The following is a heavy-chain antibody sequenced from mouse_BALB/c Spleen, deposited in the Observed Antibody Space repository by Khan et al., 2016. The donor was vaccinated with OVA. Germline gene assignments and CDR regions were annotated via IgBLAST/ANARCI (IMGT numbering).Heavy chain of an antibody. J-gene: IGHJ4*01. Sequence: QVQLKESGPGLVAPSQSLSITCTISGFSLTNYGIHWVRQPPGKGLEWLVVIWSDGSTTYNSALKSRLTISTENSKSQVFLKMNSLQTDDTAVYFCARQPYYHYNIMDYWGQGTSVTVSS. CDR1: GFSLTNYG. CDR3: ARQPYYHYNIMDY. D-gene: IGHD1-1*02. CDR2: IWSDGST. V-gene: IGHV2-6-1*01.